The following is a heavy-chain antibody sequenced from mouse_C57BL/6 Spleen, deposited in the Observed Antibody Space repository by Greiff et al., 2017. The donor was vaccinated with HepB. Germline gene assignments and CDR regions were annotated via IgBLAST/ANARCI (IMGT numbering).Heavy chain of an antibody. Sequence: VQLQQSGPELVKPGASVKISCKASGYAFSSSWMNWVKQRPGQGLEWIGRIYPGDGDTNYNGKFKGKATLTADKSSSTAYMQLSSLTSEDSAVYFSARWGGSSYDYAMDYWGQGTSVTVSS. V-gene: IGHV1-82*01. J-gene: IGHJ4*01. CDR3: ARWGGSSYDYAMDY. D-gene: IGHD1-1*01. CDR1: GYAFSSSW. CDR2: IYPGDGDT.